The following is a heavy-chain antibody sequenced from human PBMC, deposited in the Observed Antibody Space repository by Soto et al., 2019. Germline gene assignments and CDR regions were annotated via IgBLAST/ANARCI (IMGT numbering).Heavy chain of an antibody. CDR2: IIPIFGTA. Sequence: SVKVSCKASGGTFSSYAISWVRHAPGQGLEWMGGIIPIFGTANYAQKFQGRVTITADESTSTAYMELSSLRSEDTAVYYCARGYYDSSGQGYYYGMDVWGQGTTVTVSS. CDR1: GGTFSSYA. V-gene: IGHV1-69*13. CDR3: ARGYYDSSGQGYYYGMDV. D-gene: IGHD3-22*01. J-gene: IGHJ6*02.